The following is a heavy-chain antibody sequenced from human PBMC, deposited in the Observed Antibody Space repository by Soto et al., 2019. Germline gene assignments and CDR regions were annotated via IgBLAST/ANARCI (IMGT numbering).Heavy chain of an antibody. CDR1: GMTVSGKKY. Sequence: GGSLRLSCAVVGMTVSGKKYVAWVRQAPGKGLEWVSGVYDADGKYYADSVKGRFTTSRDGSKTIVYLEMNDLGSEDTAIYYCATWLQREHAYDVWGQGTTVTVSS. D-gene: IGHD1-1*01. J-gene: IGHJ3*01. CDR2: VYDADGK. CDR3: ATWLQREHAYDV. V-gene: IGHV3-53*01.